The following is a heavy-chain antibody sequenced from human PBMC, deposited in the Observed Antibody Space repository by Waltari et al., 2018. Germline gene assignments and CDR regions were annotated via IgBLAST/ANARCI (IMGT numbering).Heavy chain of an antibody. CDR1: GGTFSSYA. Sequence: QVQLVQSGAEVKKPGSSVKVSCKASGGTFSSYAISWVRQAPGQGLEWMGGIIPILGIANYAQKFQGRVTITADKSTSTAYMELSSLRSEDTAVYYCARDHHDFWSGYYTNYFDYWGQGTLVTVSS. V-gene: IGHV1-69*10. CDR3: ARDHHDFWSGYYTNYFDY. J-gene: IGHJ4*02. CDR2: IIPILGIA. D-gene: IGHD3-3*01.